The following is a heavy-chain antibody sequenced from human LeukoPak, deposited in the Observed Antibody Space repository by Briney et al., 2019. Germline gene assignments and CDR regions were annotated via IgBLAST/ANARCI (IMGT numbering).Heavy chain of an antibody. CDR1: GYTLTELS. D-gene: IGHD6-13*01. Sequence: ASVKVSCKASGYTLTELSMHWVRQTPGKGLEWMGGFDPEDGETIYAQTFQGRVTMTEDTSTDTAYMELSSLRSEDTAVYYCATDTGSTWSFDYWGQGTLVTVSS. J-gene: IGHJ4*02. CDR3: ATDTGSTWSFDY. V-gene: IGHV1-24*01. CDR2: FDPEDGET.